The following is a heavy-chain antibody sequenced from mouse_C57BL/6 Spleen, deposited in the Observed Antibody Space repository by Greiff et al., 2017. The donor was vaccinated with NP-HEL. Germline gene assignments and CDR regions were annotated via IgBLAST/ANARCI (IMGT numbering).Heavy chain of an antibody. J-gene: IGHJ3*01. Sequence: QVQLQQSGAELVRPGTSVKVSCKASGYAFTNYLIEWVKQRPGQGLEWIGVINPGSGGTNYNEKFKGKAALTADKSSSTAYMQLSSLTSEASAVYFCARSGDGYVWFAYWGQGTLVTVSA. CDR2: INPGSGGT. CDR3: ARSGDGYVWFAY. D-gene: IGHD2-2*01. CDR1: GYAFTNYL. V-gene: IGHV1-54*01.